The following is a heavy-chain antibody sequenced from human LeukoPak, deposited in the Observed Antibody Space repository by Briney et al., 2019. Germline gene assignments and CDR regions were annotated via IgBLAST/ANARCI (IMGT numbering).Heavy chain of an antibody. Sequence: SVKVSCKASGFTFTRSAVQWVRQARGHGLEWIGWIVVGSGNTNYAQKFQERVTITRDMSTSTAYIELSSLRSEDTAVYYCAAARGATIELLDYWGQGTLVTVSS. D-gene: IGHD5-12*01. CDR2: IVVGSGNT. CDR3: AAARGATIELLDY. CDR1: GFTFTRSA. J-gene: IGHJ4*02. V-gene: IGHV1-58*01.